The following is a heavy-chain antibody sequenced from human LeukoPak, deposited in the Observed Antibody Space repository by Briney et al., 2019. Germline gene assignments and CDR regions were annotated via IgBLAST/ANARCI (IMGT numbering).Heavy chain of an antibody. CDR3: ASKAGLALDY. V-gene: IGHV3-53*01. CDR2: IYSGGRT. CDR1: GFTVSSNY. J-gene: IGHJ4*02. D-gene: IGHD6-13*01. Sequence: QPGGSLRLSCAASGFTVSSNYMSWVRQAPGKGLEWVSVIYSGGRTDYADSVKGRFTISRDNSKNTLYLQMNSLRAEDTAVYYCASKAGLALDYWGQGTLVTVSS.